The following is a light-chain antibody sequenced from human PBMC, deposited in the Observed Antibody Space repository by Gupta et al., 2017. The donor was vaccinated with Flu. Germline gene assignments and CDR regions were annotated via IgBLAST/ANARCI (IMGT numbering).Light chain of an antibody. CDR2: GAS. Sequence: EIVMTQSPATLSVSPGARATLSCRASQSVSSNFAWYQQKPGQAPRPLIYGASTRASGIRARFSGSGAGTEFTLTISSRQSEDFAVYYCQQYNNGHPGYTFGQGTKLEIK. CDR1: QSVSSN. J-gene: IGKJ2*01. CDR3: QQYNNGHPGYT. V-gene: IGKV3-15*01.